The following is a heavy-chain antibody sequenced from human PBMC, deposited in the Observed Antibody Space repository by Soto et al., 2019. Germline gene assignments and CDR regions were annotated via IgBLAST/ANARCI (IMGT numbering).Heavy chain of an antibody. D-gene: IGHD1-26*01. V-gene: IGHV3-23*01. CDR3: AKDGIVGAGGDDY. Sequence: VGSLRLSCAASGFTFSSYAMSWVRQAPGKGLEWVSAVSGSGGSTYYADSVKGRFTISRDNSKNTLYLQMNSLRAEDTAVYYCAKDGIVGAGGDDYWGQGTLVTVSS. CDR1: GFTFSSYA. CDR2: VSGSGGST. J-gene: IGHJ4*02.